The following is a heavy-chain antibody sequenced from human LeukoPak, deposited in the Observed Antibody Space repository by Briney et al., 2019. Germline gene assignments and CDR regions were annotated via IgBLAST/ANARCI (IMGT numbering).Heavy chain of an antibody. V-gene: IGHV3-30*18. D-gene: IGHD1-14*01. CDR3: AKESEWEPNHTGGYFFHY. Sequence: PGGSLTLSCAPSGFTFSGHGMHWARQAPGKGLEWVAVISYDGTNKYYAGSVRGQFTISRDNSKNTLFMQMNSLRAEDAAVYYCAKESEWEPNHTGGYFFHYWGRGDLVTVPS. J-gene: IGHJ4*02. CDR1: GFTFSGHG. CDR2: ISYDGTNK.